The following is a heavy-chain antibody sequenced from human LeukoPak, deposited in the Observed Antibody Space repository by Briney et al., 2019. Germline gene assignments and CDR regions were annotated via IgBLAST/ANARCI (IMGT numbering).Heavy chain of an antibody. CDR2: ISAYNGNT. D-gene: IGHD2-2*01. CDR1: GYTFTSYG. CDR3: ARDHEEDIVVVPAEYWFDP. Sequence: ASVNVSCKASGYTFTSYGISWVRQAPGQGLEWMGWISAYNGNTNYAQKLQGRVTMTTDTSTSTAYMELRSLRSDDTAVYYCARDHEEDIVVVPAEYWFDPWGQGTLVTVSS. J-gene: IGHJ5*02. V-gene: IGHV1-18*01.